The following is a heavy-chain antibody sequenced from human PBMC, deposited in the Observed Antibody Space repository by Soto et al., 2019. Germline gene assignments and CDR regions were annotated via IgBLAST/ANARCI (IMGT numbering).Heavy chain of an antibody. Sequence: ASVKVSCKASGGTFSSYTISWVRQAPGQGLEWMGRIIPILGIANYAQKFQGRVTITADKSTSTAYMELSSLRSEDTAVYYCARDRPSLGYGDYLDYWGQGTLVTVSS. CDR1: GGTFSSYT. CDR2: IIPILGIA. CDR3: ARDRPSLGYGDYLDY. J-gene: IGHJ4*02. D-gene: IGHD4-17*01. V-gene: IGHV1-69*04.